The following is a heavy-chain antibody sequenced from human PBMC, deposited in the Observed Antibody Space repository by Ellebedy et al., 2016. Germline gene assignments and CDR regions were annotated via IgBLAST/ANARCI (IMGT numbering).Heavy chain of an antibody. CDR3: ARVTQRGYCSL. V-gene: IGHV3-53*01. J-gene: IGHJ4*02. Sequence: GESLKISCAASGFTVSSNYMSWVRQAPGKGLEWVSVIYSGGNTYYADSVKGRFTISRDNSKNTLYLQMNSLRAEDTAVYYCARVTQRGYCSLWGQGTLVTVSS. CDR2: IYSGGNT. CDR1: GFTVSSNY. D-gene: IGHD2-15*01.